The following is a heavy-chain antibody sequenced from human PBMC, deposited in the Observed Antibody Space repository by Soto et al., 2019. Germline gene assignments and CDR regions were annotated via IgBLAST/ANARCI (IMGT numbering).Heavy chain of an antibody. D-gene: IGHD2-21*02. Sequence: ASVKVSCKASGDTFRKFAISWVRQAPGQGLEWMGGIISIFGTTHYAQKFQGRVTFSADRSTSLVYMELSGLTSADTAIYYCAREKGRIEHIVVPTARYGLDVWGQGTPVTVS. CDR1: GDTFRKFA. CDR3: AREKGRIEHIVVPTARYGLDV. CDR2: IISIFGTT. J-gene: IGHJ6*02. V-gene: IGHV1-69*06.